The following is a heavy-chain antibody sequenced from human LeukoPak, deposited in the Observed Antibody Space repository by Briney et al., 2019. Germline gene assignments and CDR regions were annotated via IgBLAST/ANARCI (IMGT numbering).Heavy chain of an antibody. V-gene: IGHV3-23*01. Sequence: GGSLRLSCAASGFSLSSYAMSWVRQAPGKGLEWVSGIRASGDTTDYADSVKGRSTISRDNAKNSLYLQMNSLRAEDTAVYYCARAGYSYGSSRRTGIDYWGQGTLVTVSS. CDR3: ARAGYSYGSSRRTGIDY. CDR1: GFSLSSYA. D-gene: IGHD5-18*01. CDR2: IRASGDTT. J-gene: IGHJ4*02.